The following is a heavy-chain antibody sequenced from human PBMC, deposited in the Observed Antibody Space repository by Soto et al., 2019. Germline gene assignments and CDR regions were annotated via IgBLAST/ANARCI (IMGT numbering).Heavy chain of an antibody. J-gene: IGHJ4*02. D-gene: IGHD5-18*01. V-gene: IGHV4-4*02. CDR3: AREGYSYDYNC. Sequence: SETLSLTCAVSGGSTSSSNWWSWVRQPPGKGLEWIGRIYHSGSTSYNPSLKCRVTMSVDKSKNQFSLKLSSVTAADTAVYYCAREGYSYDYNCWGQGNLVTVSS. CDR2: IYHSGST. CDR1: GGSTSSSNW.